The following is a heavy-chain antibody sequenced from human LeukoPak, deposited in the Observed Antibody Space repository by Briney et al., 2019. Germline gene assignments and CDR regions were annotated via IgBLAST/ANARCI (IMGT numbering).Heavy chain of an antibody. CDR1: GGTFSSYA. J-gene: IGHJ4*02. CDR3: ERESGYSGYDFFDY. D-gene: IGHD5-12*01. CDR2: IIPIFGTA. V-gene: IGHV1-69*06. Sequence: SVKVSCKASGGTFSSYAISWVRQAPGQGLEWMGGIIPIFGTANYAQKFQGRVTITADKSTSTAYMELSSLRSEDTAVYYCERESGYSGYDFFDYWGQGTLVTVSS.